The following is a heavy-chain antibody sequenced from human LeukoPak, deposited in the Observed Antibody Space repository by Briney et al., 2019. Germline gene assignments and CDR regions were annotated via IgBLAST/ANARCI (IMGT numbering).Heavy chain of an antibody. CDR2: ISAYDGNT. V-gene: IGHV1-18*01. J-gene: IGHJ4*02. CDR3: ARDPVHYYESSGYWGY. Sequence: GASVKVSCKASGYPFTSYGISWVRQAPGQRLEWMGWISAYDGNTNYAQKFQGRVTMTADKFASTAYMELRSLRSDDTAVYYCARDPVHYYESSGYWGYWGQGSLVTVSS. CDR1: GYPFTSYG. D-gene: IGHD3-22*01.